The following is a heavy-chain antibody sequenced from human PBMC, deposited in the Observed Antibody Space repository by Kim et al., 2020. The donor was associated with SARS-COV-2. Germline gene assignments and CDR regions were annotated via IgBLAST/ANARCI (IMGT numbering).Heavy chain of an antibody. V-gene: IGHV3-7*01. CDR2: K. J-gene: IGHJ4*02. Sequence: KYYVDSGKGRFTISRDNAKNSLYLQMNSLRAEDTAVYYCARDPSYAPLDYWGQGTLVTVSS. D-gene: IGHD1-26*01. CDR3: ARDPSYAPLDY.